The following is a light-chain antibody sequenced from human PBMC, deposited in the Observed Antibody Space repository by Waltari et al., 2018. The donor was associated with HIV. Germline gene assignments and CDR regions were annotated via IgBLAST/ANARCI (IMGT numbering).Light chain of an antibody. Sequence: QSALTQPASVSGSPGQSVTISCTGTTSDFGRYNSVSWYQQHPGNVPKVIIYKVTSRPSGVPHRFSGSRSGNTASLTISGLQAEDEAVYYCSTHTTSDTLIFGGGTKLTVL. CDR3: STHTTSDTLI. V-gene: IGLV2-14*03. CDR2: KVT. J-gene: IGLJ2*01. CDR1: TSDFGRYNS.